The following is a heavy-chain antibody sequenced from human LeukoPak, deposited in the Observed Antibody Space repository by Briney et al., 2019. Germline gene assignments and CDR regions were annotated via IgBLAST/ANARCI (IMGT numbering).Heavy chain of an antibody. V-gene: IGHV5-51*03. D-gene: IGHD5-18*01. CDR1: GYSFTGYW. CDR3: ARKSLYSYGEVGAFDI. CDR2: IYPGDSDT. J-gene: IGHJ3*02. Sequence: PGESLKISCKGSGYSFTGYWIGWVRQMPGKGLEWMGIIYPGDSDTRYSPSFQGQVTISADKSISTAYLQWSSLKASDTAMYYCARKSLYSYGEVGAFDIWGQGTMVTVSS.